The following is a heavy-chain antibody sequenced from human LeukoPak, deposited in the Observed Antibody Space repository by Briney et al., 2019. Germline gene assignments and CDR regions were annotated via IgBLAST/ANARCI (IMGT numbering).Heavy chain of an antibody. J-gene: IGHJ4*02. D-gene: IGHD6-13*01. CDR1: GFTFSSYW. CDR3: ARGLRYSSSWYNFDY. CDR2: IKEDGSEK. Sequence: GGSLRLSCAASGFTFSSYWMSWVRQAPGKGLERVANIKEDGSEKNYVDSVKGRFTISRDNAKNSLYLQMNSLRDEDTAVYYCARGLRYSSSWYNFDYWGQGTLVTVSS. V-gene: IGHV3-7*02.